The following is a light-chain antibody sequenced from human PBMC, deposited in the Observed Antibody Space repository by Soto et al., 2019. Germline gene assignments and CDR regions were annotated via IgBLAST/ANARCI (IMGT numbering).Light chain of an antibody. J-gene: IGKJ5*01. Sequence: EIVLTQSPGTLSLSPGERATLSCRASQNVANYLDWYQQKPGQAPRLLIYESSNRATGIAARFSGSGSGTDFTLTISSLQSEDFAVYYCQQYNNWPPITFGQGTRLEIK. V-gene: IGKV3-11*01. CDR2: ESS. CDR3: QQYNNWPPIT. CDR1: QNVANY.